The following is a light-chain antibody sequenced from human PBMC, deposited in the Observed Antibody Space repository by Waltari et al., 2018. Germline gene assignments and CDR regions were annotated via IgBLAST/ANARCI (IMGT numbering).Light chain of an antibody. J-gene: IGLJ2*01. CDR1: SSDVAADDY. V-gene: IGLV2-8*01. CDR3: SSYAGSNNLV. CDR2: EVS. Sequence: QSPLTQPPSASGPPGQSVTIACSGTSSDVAADDYVSWSQHHPGKAPKLLISEVSKRPSGVPDRFSGSRSGNTASLTVSGLQAEDEADYYCSSYAGSNNLVFGGGTKLTVL.